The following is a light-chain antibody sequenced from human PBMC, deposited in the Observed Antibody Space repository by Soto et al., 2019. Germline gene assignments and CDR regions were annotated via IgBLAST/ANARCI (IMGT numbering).Light chain of an antibody. CDR1: SSDVGAYYS. V-gene: IGLV2-23*02. J-gene: IGLJ1*01. CDR3: CSYAGSSTYV. Sequence: QSALTQPASVSGSPGQSITISCTGTSSDVGAYYSVSWYQHHPGKAPKLIIYGVTNRPSGVSNRFSGSKSGNTASLTISILQAEDEADYYCCSYAGSSTYVFGTGTKLTVL. CDR2: GVT.